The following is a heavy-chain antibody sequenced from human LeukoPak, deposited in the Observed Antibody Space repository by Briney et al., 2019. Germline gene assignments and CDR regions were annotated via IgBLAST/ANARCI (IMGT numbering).Heavy chain of an antibody. J-gene: IGHJ4*02. Sequence: GGSLRLSCVPSGFSFSNYAMSWVRQAPGKGLEWVSSISGSGGSTHYVDSVKGRFTISRDKTKNTLYLQMNSLRAEDTAVYYCARGGSRHPSPEDYWGRGTLVTVSS. D-gene: IGHD1-1*01. CDR2: ISGSGGST. CDR1: GFSFSNYA. CDR3: ARGGSRHPSPEDY. V-gene: IGHV3-23*01.